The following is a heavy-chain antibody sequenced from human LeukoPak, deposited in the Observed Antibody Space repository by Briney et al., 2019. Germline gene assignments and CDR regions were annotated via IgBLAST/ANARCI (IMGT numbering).Heavy chain of an antibody. CDR3: AKEGRSLQTY. V-gene: IGHV3-7*03. Sequence: GGSLRLSCAASGFMFSSNWMSWVRLAPGKGLEWVANIKEDGTETYYVDSVKGRFTISRDNAKNSLYLQMNSLRVKDTAVYYCAKEGRSLQTYWGQGTLVTVSS. CDR2: IKEDGTET. D-gene: IGHD5-24*01. CDR1: GFMFSSNW. J-gene: IGHJ4*02.